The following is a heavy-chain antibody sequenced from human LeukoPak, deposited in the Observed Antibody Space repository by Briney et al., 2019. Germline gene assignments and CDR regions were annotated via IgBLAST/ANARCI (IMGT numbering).Heavy chain of an antibody. CDR2: ISWNSGSI. CDR1: GFTFSSYA. J-gene: IGHJ3*02. CDR3: AKAGPQWLPLTDAFDI. Sequence: PGGSLRLSCAASGFTFSSYAMHWVRQAPGKGLEWVSGISWNSGSIGYADSVKGRFTISRDNAKNSLYLQMNSLRAEDTASYYCAKAGPQWLPLTDAFDIWGQGTMVTVSS. V-gene: IGHV3-9*01. D-gene: IGHD6-19*01.